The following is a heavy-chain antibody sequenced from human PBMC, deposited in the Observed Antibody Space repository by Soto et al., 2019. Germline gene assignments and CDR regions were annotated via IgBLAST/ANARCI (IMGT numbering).Heavy chain of an antibody. V-gene: IGHV4-39*01. CDR1: GDSISNLDYF. D-gene: IGHD6-13*01. CDR3: ATSGSSTWYRGWFDP. Sequence: SETLSLTCSVSGDSISNLDYFWAWIRQPPGQALEYIGYIYKSATTYYNPSFESRVAISVDTSKNQFSLKLNSVSAADTAVYYCATSGSSTWYRGWFDPWGQGTLVTVSS. CDR2: IYKSATT. J-gene: IGHJ5*02.